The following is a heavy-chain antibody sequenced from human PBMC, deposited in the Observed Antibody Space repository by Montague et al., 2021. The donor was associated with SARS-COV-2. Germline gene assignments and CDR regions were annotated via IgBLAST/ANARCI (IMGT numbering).Heavy chain of an antibody. CDR1: GGSISSGGYY. D-gene: IGHD2-21*02. J-gene: IGHJ2*01. V-gene: IGHV4-31*03. CDR3: ARVHIVVVTAMRYFDL. CDR2: IYYSGST. Sequence: TLSLTCTVSGGSISSGGYYWSWIRQHPGKGLEWIGYIYYSGSTXYNPSLKSRVTISVDTSKNQFSLKLSSVIAPDTAVYYCARVHIVVVTAMRYFDLWGRGTLVTVSS.